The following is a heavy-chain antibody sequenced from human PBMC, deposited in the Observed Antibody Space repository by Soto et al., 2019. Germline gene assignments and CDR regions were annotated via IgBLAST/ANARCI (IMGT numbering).Heavy chain of an antibody. Sequence: SETLSLTCSVSGASIKSGGYYWNWIRQHPGKDLEWMGYIYYGGATNYNPSLKSRLIISIDTSKNQFSLRLSSVTAADTAVYFCARDSTIAARALDIWGQGTMVTVSS. J-gene: IGHJ3*02. CDR1: GASIKSGGYY. CDR3: ARDSTIAARALDI. CDR2: IYYGGAT. V-gene: IGHV4-31*03. D-gene: IGHD6-13*01.